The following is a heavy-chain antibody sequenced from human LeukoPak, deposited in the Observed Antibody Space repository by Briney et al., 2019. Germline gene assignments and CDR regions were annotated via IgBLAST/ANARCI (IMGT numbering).Heavy chain of an antibody. Sequence: PGGSLRLSCAASGFTLSEYDMHWVRQPTGKGLEWVSVIGSAGDTYYSDSVKGRFTISRENAKNSLDLQMNSLRAEDTALYYRIRGRYIGSYFIDWGQGILVTVAP. CDR1: GFTLSEYD. D-gene: IGHD1-26*01. J-gene: IGHJ4*02. CDR2: IGSAGDT. CDR3: IRGRYIGSYFID. V-gene: IGHV3-13*01.